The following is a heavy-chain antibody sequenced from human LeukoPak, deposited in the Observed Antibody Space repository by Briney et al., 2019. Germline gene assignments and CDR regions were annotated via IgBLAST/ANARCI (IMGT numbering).Heavy chain of an antibody. CDR1: GYTFTSYG. D-gene: IGHD3-3*01. V-gene: IGHV1-18*01. CDR2: ISAYNGNT. Sequence: ASVKVSCKASGYTFTSYGISGVRQAPGQGLEWMGWISAYNGNTNYAQKLQGRVTMTTDTSTSTAYMELRSLRSDDTAVYYCARDRTIFGVVINWFDPWGQGTLVTVSS. CDR3: ARDRTIFGVVINWFDP. J-gene: IGHJ5*02.